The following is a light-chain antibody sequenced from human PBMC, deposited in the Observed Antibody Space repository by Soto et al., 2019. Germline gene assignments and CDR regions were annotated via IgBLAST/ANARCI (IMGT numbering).Light chain of an antibody. Sequence: QSVLTQPPSVSGAPGRRVTISCTGSSSNIGAGYDVHWYQQLPGTAPKLVIYGNSNRPSGVPDRFSGSKSGTSASLAITGLQAEDEADYYCQSYDSSLSGVVFGGGTKVTVL. CDR1: SSNIGAGYD. CDR2: GNS. J-gene: IGLJ2*01. CDR3: QSYDSSLSGVV. V-gene: IGLV1-40*01.